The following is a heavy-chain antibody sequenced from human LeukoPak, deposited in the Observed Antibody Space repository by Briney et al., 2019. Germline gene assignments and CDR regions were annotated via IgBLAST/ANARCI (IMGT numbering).Heavy chain of an antibody. CDR1: GYTFTGYY. D-gene: IGHD4-11*01. CDR3: ARGDYSNYFGY. Sequence: ASVKVFCKASGYTFTGYYMHWVRQAPGRGLEWMGRINPNSGGTNYAQKFQGRVTMTRDTSISTAYMELSRLRSDDTAVYYCARGDYSNYFGYWGQGTLVTVSS. CDR2: INPNSGGT. V-gene: IGHV1-2*06. J-gene: IGHJ4*02.